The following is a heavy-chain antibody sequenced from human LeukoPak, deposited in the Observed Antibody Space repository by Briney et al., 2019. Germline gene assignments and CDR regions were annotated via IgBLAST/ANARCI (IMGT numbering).Heavy chain of an antibody. CDR3: ARDLPSSGWYGFAAFDI. V-gene: IGHV4-38-2*02. CDR1: GYSISSGYY. Sequence: PSETLSLTCTVSGYSISSGYYWGWIRQPPGKGLEWIGSIYHSGRTFYNPSLKSRVTISVDTSKNQFSLKLSSVTAADTAVYYCARDLPSSGWYGFAAFDIWGQGTMVTVSS. CDR2: IYHSGRT. J-gene: IGHJ3*02. D-gene: IGHD6-19*01.